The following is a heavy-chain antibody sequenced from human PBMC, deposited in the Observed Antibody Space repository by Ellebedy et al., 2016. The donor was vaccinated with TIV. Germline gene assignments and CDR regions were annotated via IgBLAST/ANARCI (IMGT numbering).Heavy chain of an antibody. CDR3: ARDLQLRRAYCRGGSCYGVDY. J-gene: IGHJ4*02. D-gene: IGHD2-15*01. CDR1: GFTFSSYT. CDR2: ISSDGSNK. V-gene: IGHV3-30-3*01. Sequence: PGGSLRLSCAASGFTFSSYTMHWVRQAPGKGLEWVAVISSDGSNKYNADSVKGRFTISRDNSNNTLYLQMNSLRPEDTAVYYCARDLQLRRAYCRGGSCYGVDYWGQGTLVTVSS.